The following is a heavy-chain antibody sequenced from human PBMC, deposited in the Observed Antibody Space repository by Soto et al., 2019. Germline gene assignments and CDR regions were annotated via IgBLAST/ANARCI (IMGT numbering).Heavy chain of an antibody. CDR3: ARGVPYDYDSSGYYYYGMDV. Sequence: ASVKVSCKASGYTFTSYGISWVRQAPGQGLEWMGWISAYNGNTNYAQKLQGRVTMTTDTSTSTAYMELRSLRSDDTAVYYCARGVPYDYDSSGYYYYGMDVWGPGTTVTVSS. CDR1: GYTFTSYG. J-gene: IGHJ6*02. CDR2: ISAYNGNT. D-gene: IGHD3-22*01. V-gene: IGHV1-18*01.